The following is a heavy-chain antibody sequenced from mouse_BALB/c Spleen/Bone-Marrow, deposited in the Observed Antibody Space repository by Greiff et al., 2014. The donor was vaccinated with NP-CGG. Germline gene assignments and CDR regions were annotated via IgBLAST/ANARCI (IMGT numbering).Heavy chain of an antibody. V-gene: IGHV1-22*01. CDR3: ARYSGDDYAN. CDR1: GYTFTDST. J-gene: IGHJ2*01. D-gene: IGHD2-13*01. Sequence: EVQLKQSGPELVKPGASVKMSCTTSGYTFTDSTMHWVKQSHGQSLEWIGGIDPTNGGTSSNPKFKGKATLTVDNSSSTAYLQLSSLTSEDSAVYYCARYSGDDYANWGQGTTLTVSS. CDR2: IDPTNGGT.